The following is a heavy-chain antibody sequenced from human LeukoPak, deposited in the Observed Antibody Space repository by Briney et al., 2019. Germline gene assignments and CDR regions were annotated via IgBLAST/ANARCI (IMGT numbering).Heavy chain of an antibody. D-gene: IGHD4-11*01. CDR3: ARDSDFYSSSGAFDI. CDR2: ISSSSSYI. Sequence: PGGSLRLSCAASGFTFSSYAMSWVRQAPGKGLEWVSSISSSSSYIYYADSVKGRFTISRDNAKNSLYPHMNSLRAEDTAVYYCARDSDFYSSSGAFDIWGQGTMVTVSS. CDR1: GFTFSSYA. J-gene: IGHJ3*02. V-gene: IGHV3-21*01.